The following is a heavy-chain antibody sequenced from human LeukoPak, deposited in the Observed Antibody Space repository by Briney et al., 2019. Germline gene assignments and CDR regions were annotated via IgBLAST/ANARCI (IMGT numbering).Heavy chain of an antibody. Sequence: PSETLPLTCTVSGGSISSGSYYWSWIRQPAGKGLEWIGRIYTSGSTNYNPSLKSRVTISVDTSKNQFSLKLSSVTAADTAVYYCARFTDYDFWSGYSNWGQGTLVTISS. CDR3: ARFTDYDFWSGYSN. D-gene: IGHD3-3*01. V-gene: IGHV4-61*02. CDR1: GGSISSGSYY. CDR2: IYTSGST. J-gene: IGHJ4*02.